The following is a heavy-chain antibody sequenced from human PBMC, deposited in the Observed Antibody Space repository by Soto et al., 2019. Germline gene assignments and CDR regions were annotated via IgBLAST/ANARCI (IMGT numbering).Heavy chain of an antibody. D-gene: IGHD1-20*01. Sequence: GGSLRLSCAASGFTFSSYEMNWVRQAPGKGLEWVSYISSSVSTIYYADSVKGRFIISRDNAKNSLYLQMNSLRAEDTAVYYCARGGIRKADDYWGQGTLVTVS. CDR2: ISSSVSTI. V-gene: IGHV3-48*03. CDR3: ARGGIRKADDY. J-gene: IGHJ4*02. CDR1: GFTFSSYE.